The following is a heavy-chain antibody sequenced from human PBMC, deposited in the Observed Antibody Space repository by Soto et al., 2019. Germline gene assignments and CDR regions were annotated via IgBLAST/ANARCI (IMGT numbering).Heavy chain of an antibody. CDR1: GYTFTSYG. CDR2: ISAYNGNT. CDR3: ARPLGNDFWSGYYAQEYYYGMDV. J-gene: IGHJ6*02. Sequence: ASVKVSCKASGYTFTSYGISWVRQAPGQGLEWMGWISAYNGNTNYAQKHQGRVTMNTDTSTSTAYMELRSLRSDDTAVYYCARPLGNDFWSGYYAQEYYYGMDVWGQGTTVTVSS. V-gene: IGHV1-18*01. D-gene: IGHD3-3*01.